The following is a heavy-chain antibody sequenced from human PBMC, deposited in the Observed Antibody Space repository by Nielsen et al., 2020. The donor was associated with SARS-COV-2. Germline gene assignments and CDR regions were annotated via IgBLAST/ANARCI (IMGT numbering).Heavy chain of an antibody. V-gene: IGHV3-23*01. D-gene: IGHD6-19*01. CDR3: AKMSPPGIAVGTAEYFQH. CDR1: GFIFSSYA. CDR2: ISGSGGRT. Sequence: GGSLRLSCTASGFIFSSYAMSWVRQAPGKGLEWVSAISGSGGRTYYADSVKGRFTISRDKSKNTLYVLMNSLRAEDTAVYYCAKMSPPGIAVGTAEYFQHWGQGTLVTVSS. J-gene: IGHJ1*01.